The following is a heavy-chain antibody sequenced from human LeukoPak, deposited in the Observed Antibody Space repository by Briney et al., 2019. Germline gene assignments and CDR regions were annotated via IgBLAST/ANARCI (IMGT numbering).Heavy chain of an antibody. CDR3: ARDRISINALDM. D-gene: IGHD1-14*01. J-gene: IGHJ3*02. V-gene: IGHV4-59*11. Sequence: PSETLSLTCSVSGDSITGHYLTWTRQPPGNGLEWIGYISHIGSTNYNPSLKSRVTISVDTSKNQFSLKLTSVTAADTALYYCARDRISINALDMWGQGTMVTVSS. CDR2: ISHIGST. CDR1: GDSITGHY.